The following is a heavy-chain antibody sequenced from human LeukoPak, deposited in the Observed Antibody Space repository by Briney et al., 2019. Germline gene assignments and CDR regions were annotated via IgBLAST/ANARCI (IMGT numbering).Heavy chain of an antibody. J-gene: IGHJ5*02. D-gene: IGHD3-3*01. CDR3: ARADPTYDFWSGYYWENWFDP. Sequence: GGSLRLSCAASGVTVSSNYMSWVRQAPGKGLEWVSVIYSGGSTYYSDSVKGRFTISRDNSKNTLYLQMNSLRAEDTAVYYCARADPTYDFWSGYYWENWFDPWGQGTLVTVSS. CDR1: GVTVSSNY. CDR2: IYSGGST. V-gene: IGHV3-53*01.